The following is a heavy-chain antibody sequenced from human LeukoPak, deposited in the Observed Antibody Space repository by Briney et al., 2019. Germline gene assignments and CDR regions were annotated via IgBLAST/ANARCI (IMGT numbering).Heavy chain of an antibody. CDR3: ARDSGSYPGVGYFDP. D-gene: IGHD1-26*01. J-gene: IGHJ2*01. CDR2: IYNSGST. Sequence: SETLSLTCTVSGGSISSGSYYWSWIRQPAGKGLERIGRIYNSGSTNYNPSLKSRVTISVDTSKNQFSLKLSSVTAADTAVYYCARDSGSYPGVGYFDPWGRGTLVTVSS. CDR1: GGSISSGSYY. V-gene: IGHV4-61*10.